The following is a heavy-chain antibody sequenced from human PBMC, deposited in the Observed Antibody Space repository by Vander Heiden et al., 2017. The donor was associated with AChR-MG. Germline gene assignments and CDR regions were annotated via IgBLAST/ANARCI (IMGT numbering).Heavy chain of an antibody. J-gene: IGHJ3*02. Sequence: EVQLVESGGGLVQPGGSLRLSCPASGFPFSSPGMSWVRQAPGKGLEWVANIKQDGSEKDYVDSVKGRFTISRDNAKNSLYLQMNSLRAEDTAVYYCARPLFEGMIVVDEAFDIWGQGTMVTVSS. CDR2: IKQDGSEK. D-gene: IGHD3-22*01. CDR1: GFPFSSPG. CDR3: ARPLFEGMIVVDEAFDI. V-gene: IGHV3-7*01.